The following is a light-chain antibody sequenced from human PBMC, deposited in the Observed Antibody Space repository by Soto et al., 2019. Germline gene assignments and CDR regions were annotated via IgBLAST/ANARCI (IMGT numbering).Light chain of an antibody. V-gene: IGKV1-5*01. CDR3: QQYDSYSPYT. CDR1: QRISSW. CDR2: HAS. J-gene: IGKJ2*01. Sequence: DIQMTQAPSTLSASVGDRVTITCRARQRISSWLAWYQQKPGKAPKLLIYHASSLESRVPSRFSGSGSGTEFTLTISSLQPDDFATYYCQQYDSYSPYTFGQGTKLEIK.